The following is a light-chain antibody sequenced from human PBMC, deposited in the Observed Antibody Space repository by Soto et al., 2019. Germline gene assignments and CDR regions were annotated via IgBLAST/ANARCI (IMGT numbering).Light chain of an antibody. CDR1: ESVKSRF. V-gene: IGKV3-20*01. Sequence: EMVLTQSPGTLSLSQGERATLSCRASESVKSRFLAWYQQKPGQAPRLLIYGASSRATGIPDRFSGSGSGTEFTLTISRLEPEDFAVYYCQQYGRSPLTFGGGTKVEIK. CDR2: GAS. CDR3: QQYGRSPLT. J-gene: IGKJ4*01.